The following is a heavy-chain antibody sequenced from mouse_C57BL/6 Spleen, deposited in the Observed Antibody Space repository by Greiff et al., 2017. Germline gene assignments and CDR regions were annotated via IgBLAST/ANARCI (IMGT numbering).Heavy chain of an antibody. Sequence: QVQLQQPGAELVKPGASVKLSCKASGYTFTSYWMHWVKQRPGQGLEWIGMIHPNSGSTNYNEKFKSKATLTVDKSSSTAYMHLSSLTSEDSAVYYCARAGLGPSYAMDYWGQGTSVTVSS. CDR1: GYTFTSYW. CDR3: ARAGLGPSYAMDY. V-gene: IGHV1-64*01. CDR2: IHPNSGST. J-gene: IGHJ4*01. D-gene: IGHD4-1*01.